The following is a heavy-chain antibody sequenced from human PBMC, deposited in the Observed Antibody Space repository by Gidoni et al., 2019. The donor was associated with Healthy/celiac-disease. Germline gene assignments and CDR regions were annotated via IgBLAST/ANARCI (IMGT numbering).Heavy chain of an antibody. CDR1: GRSISTGSYY. V-gene: IGHV4-61*02. CDR2: VYTSGST. CDR3: ARAPPSYDFWSGSAFDI. Sequence: QVQLQESGPGLVKPSQTLSLTCTVPGRSISTGSYYWSWIRQPAGKGLEWIGRVYTSGSTNYSPSLKSRVTISVDTSKNQFSLKLSSVTAADTAVYYCARAPPSYDFWSGSAFDIWGQGTMVTVSS. J-gene: IGHJ3*02. D-gene: IGHD3-3*01.